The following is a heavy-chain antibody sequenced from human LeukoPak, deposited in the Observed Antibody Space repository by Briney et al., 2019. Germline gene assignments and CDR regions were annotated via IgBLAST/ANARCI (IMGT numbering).Heavy chain of an antibody. CDR1: GFTFSSYA. CDR3: AKDRVAFGGADAFDM. D-gene: IGHD3-16*01. J-gene: IGHJ3*02. V-gene: IGHV3-23*01. CDR2: ISGSGGST. Sequence: GGSLRLSCAASGFTFSSYAMSWVRQAPGKGLEWVSGISGSGGSTFYADSVKGRFTISRDNSENTLYLQMNSLRAEDTAVYYCAKDRVAFGGADAFDMWGQGTMVTVSS.